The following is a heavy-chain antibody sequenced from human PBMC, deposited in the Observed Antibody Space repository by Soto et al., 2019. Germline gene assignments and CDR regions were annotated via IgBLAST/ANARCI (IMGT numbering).Heavy chain of an antibody. CDR3: AKALYGSSSSPIDY. Sequence: GGSLRLSCAASGFTLDDYAMHWVRQAPGKGLEWVSYITWNSGYIGYADSVKGRFTISTDNASNSLYLQMSSLKPEDTAFYYCAKALYGSSSSPIDYCGQGSLVTVS. CDR2: ITWNSGYI. D-gene: IGHD6-13*01. J-gene: IGHJ4*02. V-gene: IGHV3-9*01. CDR1: GFTLDDYA.